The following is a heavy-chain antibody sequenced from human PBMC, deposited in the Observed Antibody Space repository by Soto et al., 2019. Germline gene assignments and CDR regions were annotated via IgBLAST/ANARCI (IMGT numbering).Heavy chain of an antibody. V-gene: IGHV3-23*01. CDR1: GFTFSSYA. J-gene: IGHJ4*02. CDR2: ISVSCGST. CDR3: AKDSGSGWYVY. D-gene: IGHD6-19*01. Sequence: PGWSLRLSCAASGFTFSSYAISWVPQSPGKGLDWGSAISVSCGSTYYADSVKGRFTISRDNSKTTLYLQMNSLRAEDTAVYYCAKDSGSGWYVYWGQGTLVTVS.